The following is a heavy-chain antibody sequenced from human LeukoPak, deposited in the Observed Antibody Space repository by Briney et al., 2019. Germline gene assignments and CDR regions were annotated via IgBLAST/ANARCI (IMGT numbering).Heavy chain of an antibody. Sequence: PGGSLRLSCAASGFTFSSNGMHWVRQGPGKGLEWVAVVWFDGSLKYYADSVKGRFTISRDNSKNTLYLQMNSLRAEDTAVYYCARLTGWILDVSGQGTTVTVS. D-gene: IGHD7-27*01. CDR2: VWFDGSLK. CDR1: GFTFSSNG. V-gene: IGHV3-33*01. CDR3: ARLTGWILDV. J-gene: IGHJ6*02.